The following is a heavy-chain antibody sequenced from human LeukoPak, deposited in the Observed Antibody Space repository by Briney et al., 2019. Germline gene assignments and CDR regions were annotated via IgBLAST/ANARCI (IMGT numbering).Heavy chain of an antibody. CDR1: GFTFSSYA. CDR3: ASAGYSSGWYWFDP. V-gene: IGHV3-30*04. Sequence: GGSLRLSCAASGFTFSSYAMHWVRQAPGKGLEWVAVISYDGSNKYYADSVKGRFTISRDNSKNTLYLQMNSLRAEDTAVYYCASAGYSSGWYWFDPWGQGTLVTVSS. J-gene: IGHJ5*02. D-gene: IGHD6-19*01. CDR2: ISYDGSNK.